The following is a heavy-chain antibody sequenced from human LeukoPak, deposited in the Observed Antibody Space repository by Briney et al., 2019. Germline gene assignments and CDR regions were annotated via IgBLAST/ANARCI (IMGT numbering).Heavy chain of an antibody. V-gene: IGHV4-4*07. J-gene: IGHJ6*03. CDR2: IYTSGST. D-gene: IGHD3-10*01. CDR3: ARIAVRGLYYYYYYMDV. Sequence: PSETLSLTCTVSGGSISSYYWSWIRQPAGKGLEWIGRIYTSGSTNYNPSLKSRDTMSVDTSKNQFSLKLSSVTAADTAVYYCARIAVRGLYYYYYYMDVWGKGTTVTVSS. CDR1: GGSISSYY.